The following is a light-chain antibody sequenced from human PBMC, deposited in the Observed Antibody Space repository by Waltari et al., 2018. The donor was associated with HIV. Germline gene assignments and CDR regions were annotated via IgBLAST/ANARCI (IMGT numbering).Light chain of an antibody. CDR2: RSD. J-gene: IGLJ2*01. V-gene: IGLV1-44*01. CDR1: TSNIGTRP. Sequence: QSVLTQPPSASGPPGQRVPISCSGSTSNIGTRPVNWYQQLAGSAPKPLIYRSDLRPSGVPDRFSGSKSATSASLAISGLQSEDEATYYCASWDDSLNGVIFGGGTELTVL. CDR3: ASWDDSLNGVI.